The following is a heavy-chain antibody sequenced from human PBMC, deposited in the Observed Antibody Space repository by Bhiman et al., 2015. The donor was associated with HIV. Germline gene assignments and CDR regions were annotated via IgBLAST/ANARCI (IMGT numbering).Heavy chain of an antibody. V-gene: IGHV3-11*04. D-gene: IGHD1-7*01. CDR1: GFTFSNYY. CDR3: AKGGNWNSWYFDL. CDR2: ISNSGSII. Sequence: QVQLVESGGGLVKPGGSLRLSCAASGFTFSNYYMSWIRQAPGKGLEWVSYISNSGSIIHYADSVKGRFTISRDNAKNSLYLQMNSLRAEDTAVYYCAKGGNWNSWYFDLWGRGTLVTVSS. J-gene: IGHJ2*01.